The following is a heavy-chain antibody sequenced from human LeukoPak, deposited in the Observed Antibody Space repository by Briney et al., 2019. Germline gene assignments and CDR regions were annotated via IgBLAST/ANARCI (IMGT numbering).Heavy chain of an antibody. V-gene: IGHV4-59*08. D-gene: IGHD1-26*01. J-gene: IGHJ4*02. CDR3: ARHSGSYYDNYDY. Sequence: SETLSLTCTVSGGSISSYYWSWIRQPPGKGLEWIGYVSYSGSTNYNPSLKSRVTISVDTSKNQFSLKLNSMTATDTAVYYCARHSGSYYDNYDYWGQGTLVTVSS. CDR1: GGSISSYY. CDR2: VSYSGST.